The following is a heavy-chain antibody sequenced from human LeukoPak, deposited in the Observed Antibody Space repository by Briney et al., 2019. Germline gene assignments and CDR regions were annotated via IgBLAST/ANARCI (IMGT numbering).Heavy chain of an antibody. Sequence: PGGSLRLSCAASGFTFSNAWMSWVRQAPGKGLEGVGRIKSKTDGGTTDYAAPVKGRFTISRDDSKNTLYLQMNSLKTEDTAVYYCTTGYCSRTSCYYFDYWGQGTLVTVSS. CDR2: IKSKTDGGTT. CDR1: GFTFSNAW. V-gene: IGHV3-15*01. CDR3: TTGYCSRTSCYYFDY. D-gene: IGHD2-2*01. J-gene: IGHJ4*02.